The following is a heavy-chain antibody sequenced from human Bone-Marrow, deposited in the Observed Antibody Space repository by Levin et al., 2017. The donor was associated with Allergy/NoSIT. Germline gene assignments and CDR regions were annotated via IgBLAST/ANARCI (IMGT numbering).Heavy chain of an antibody. CDR1: CGSFSGSY. Sequence: SQTLSLPCTVYCGSFSGSYWSWVRQPPGKGLEWIGEVDRTGFTYYGPSLESRVTISLDTSKDQFSLTLPSVTAADTAMYYCARVSISAASGWFDTWGQGTLVTVSS. D-gene: IGHD6-25*01. V-gene: IGHV4-34*01. J-gene: IGHJ5*02. CDR2: VDRTGFT. CDR3: ARVSISAASGWFDT.